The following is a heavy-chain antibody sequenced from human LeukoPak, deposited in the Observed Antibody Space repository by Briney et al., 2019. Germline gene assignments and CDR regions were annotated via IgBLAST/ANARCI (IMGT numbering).Heavy chain of an antibody. V-gene: IGHV4-39*07. D-gene: IGHD2-21*01. CDR2: INYSGTT. CDR1: GGSISSNSYF. J-gene: IGHJ4*02. CDR3: ARVDIAVVPSASFDY. Sequence: SETLSLTCTVSGGSISSNSYFWGWIRQPPGKGLEWIGSINYSGTTYYNPSLKSRVTVSVDTSKNQFSLKLSSVTAADTAVYYCARVDIAVVPSASFDYWGQGTLVTVS.